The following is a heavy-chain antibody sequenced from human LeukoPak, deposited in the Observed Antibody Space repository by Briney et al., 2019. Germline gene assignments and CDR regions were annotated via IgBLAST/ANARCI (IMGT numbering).Heavy chain of an antibody. CDR3: ARGPPNWGYDY. J-gene: IGHJ4*02. CDR1: GGTFSSYA. D-gene: IGHD7-27*01. CDR2: IIPIFGTA. Sequence: SVKVSCTAPGGTFSSYAISWVRQAPGQGLEWMGGIIPIFGTANYAQKFQGRVTITADESTSTAYMELSSLRSDDTAVYYCARGPPNWGYDYWGPGTLVTVSS. V-gene: IGHV1-69*01.